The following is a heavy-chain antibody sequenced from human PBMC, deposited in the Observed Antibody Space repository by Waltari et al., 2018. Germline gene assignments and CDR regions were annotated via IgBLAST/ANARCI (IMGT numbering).Heavy chain of an antibody. Sequence: QVHLVQSGAEVKKSGASVKVSCKASGYSFVGYYLYWVRQAPGQGLEWMGCINPTNGVTNYAQKFHGRVTMTRDTSINSVYMDLSRLRSDDTAVYFCARGLGGSSPFDYWGRGTLVTVSS. CDR1: GYSFVGYY. CDR3: ARGLGGSSPFDY. D-gene: IGHD3-16*01. V-gene: IGHV1-2*02. CDR2: INPTNGVT. J-gene: IGHJ4*02.